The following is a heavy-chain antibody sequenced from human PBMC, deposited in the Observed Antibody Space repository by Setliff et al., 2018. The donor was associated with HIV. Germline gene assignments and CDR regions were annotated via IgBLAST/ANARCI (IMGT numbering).Heavy chain of an antibody. J-gene: IGHJ2*01. CDR2: IIPIFGST. D-gene: IGHD3-10*01. Sequence: SVKVSCKASGGTLSNYAFSWVRQAPGQGLEWMGGIIPIFGSTKYAQKFQGRVTITADESTSTADMELSSLRSEDTAVYYCARDDHYYDSGSYYSDWYFDLWGRGTLVTVSS. CDR3: ARDDHYYDSGSYYSDWYFDL. CDR1: GGTLSNYA. V-gene: IGHV1-69*13.